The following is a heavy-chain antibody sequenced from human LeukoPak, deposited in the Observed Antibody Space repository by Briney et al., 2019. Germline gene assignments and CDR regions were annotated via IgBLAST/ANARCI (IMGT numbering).Heavy chain of an antibody. CDR2: ISAHKGET. V-gene: IGHV1-18*01. J-gene: IGHJ4*02. CDR1: GYTFTTYG. D-gene: IGHD2-15*01. Sequence: ASVKVSCKTSGYTFTTYGISWLRQASGQGLEWMGWISAHKGETEYAQKFQGRVTMTREISTSTAYMELQSLTSDDTAVYYCARADIIVVAGSTPVGSGFEYWGQGALITVS. CDR3: ARADIIVVAGSTPVGSGFEY.